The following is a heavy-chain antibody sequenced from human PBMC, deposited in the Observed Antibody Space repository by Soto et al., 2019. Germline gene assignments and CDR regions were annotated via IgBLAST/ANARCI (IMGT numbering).Heavy chain of an antibody. J-gene: IGHJ3*01. CDR2: ICYRGTT. V-gene: IGHV4-39*01. Sequence: PSETPSLTCTVSGGCVNSTNSCWGWIRQPPGKGLEWIGSICYRGTTYYNPSLKSRVSMSVDTSKNQFSLNLNSVPAADAAVYYCARQAEHIVVRDAFDVWSQGTMVT. CDR1: GGCVNSTNSC. D-gene: IGHD2-21*01. CDR3: ARQAEHIVVRDAFDV.